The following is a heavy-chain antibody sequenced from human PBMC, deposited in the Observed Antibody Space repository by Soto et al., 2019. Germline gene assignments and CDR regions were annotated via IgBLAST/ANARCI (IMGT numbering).Heavy chain of an antibody. Sequence: PSETLSLTCTVSGGSVSSGSYYWSWIRQPPGKGLEWIGYIYYSGSTNYNPSLKSRVTISVDTSKNQFSLKLSSVTAADTAVYYCARDRYDYVWGSYRQNRSFDYWGQGTLVTVSS. CDR1: GGSVSSGSYY. D-gene: IGHD3-16*02. CDR3: ARDRYDYVWGSYRQNRSFDY. V-gene: IGHV4-61*01. CDR2: IYYSGST. J-gene: IGHJ4*02.